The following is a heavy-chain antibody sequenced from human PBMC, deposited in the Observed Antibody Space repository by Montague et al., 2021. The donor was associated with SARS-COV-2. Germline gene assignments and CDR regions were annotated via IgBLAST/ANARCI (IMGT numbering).Heavy chain of an antibody. J-gene: IGHJ6*02. V-gene: IGHV3-23*01. Sequence: SLRLSCAASGFTFSSYGMNWVRQAPGKGLEWASAISTTGANTYYAGSVKGRFTISRDNSKSTLYLQMNSLRAEDTAAYYCARDRRIVGALYYYYGMDVWGQGTTVTVSS. CDR2: ISTTGANT. CDR1: GFTFSSYG. CDR3: ARDRRIVGALYYYYGMDV. D-gene: IGHD1-26*01.